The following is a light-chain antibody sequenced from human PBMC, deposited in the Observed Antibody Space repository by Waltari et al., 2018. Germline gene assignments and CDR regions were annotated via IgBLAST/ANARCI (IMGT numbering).Light chain of an antibody. CDR1: SSNIGSNS. CDR3: ASWDDTLSGVV. Sequence: QSVLTQPPSASGTPGQRFAIVCSGSSSNIGSNSVHWYQQFPGTAPKLVIYTNNQRPSGLHDRCSGSKYGTSASLAISGLRSEDEADYYCASWDDTLSGVVFGGGTKLTVL. J-gene: IGLJ2*01. CDR2: TNN. V-gene: IGLV1-47*01.